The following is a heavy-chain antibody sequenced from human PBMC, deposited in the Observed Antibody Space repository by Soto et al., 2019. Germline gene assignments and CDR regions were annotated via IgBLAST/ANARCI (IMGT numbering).Heavy chain of an antibody. J-gene: IGHJ6*03. CDR2: INHSGST. CDR3: ARGRSSSSLYYYYYMDV. D-gene: IGHD6-6*01. V-gene: IGHV4-34*01. CDR1: GGSFSGYY. Sequence: QVQLQQWGAGLLKPSETLSLTCAVYGGSFSGYYWSWIRQPPGKGLEWIGEINHSGSTNYNPSLKSRVTRSVDTSKNQFSLKLSSVTAADTAVYYCARGRSSSSLYYYYYMDVWGKGTTVTVSS.